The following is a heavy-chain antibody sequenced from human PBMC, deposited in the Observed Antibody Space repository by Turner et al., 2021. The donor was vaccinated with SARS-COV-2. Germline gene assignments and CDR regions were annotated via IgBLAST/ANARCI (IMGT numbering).Heavy chain of an antibody. CDR3: ARVTDYYGSGSYYTSYSYGMDV. Sequence: QVQLVESGGGVAQPGRSLRLSCAASGFTFSSYAMHWVRQAPGKGLGWVAVISYDGSNKYYADSVKGRFTISRDNSKNTLYLQMNSLRAEDTAVYYCARVTDYYGSGSYYTSYSYGMDVWGQGTTVTVSS. CDR1: GFTFSSYA. CDR2: ISYDGSNK. J-gene: IGHJ6*02. D-gene: IGHD3-10*01. V-gene: IGHV3-30-3*01.